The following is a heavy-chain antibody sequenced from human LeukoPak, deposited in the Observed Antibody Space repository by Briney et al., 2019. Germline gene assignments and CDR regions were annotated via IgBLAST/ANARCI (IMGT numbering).Heavy chain of an antibody. CDR1: GFTFSSYA. J-gene: IGHJ4*02. Sequence: PGGSLRLSCAASGFTFSSYAMSWVRQAPGKGLEWASAINGSGGSTYYADSVKGRFTISRDNSKNTLYLQMNSLRAEDTAVYYCAKAIWDIVVVVAAPFDYWGQGTLVTVSS. CDR2: INGSGGST. V-gene: IGHV3-23*01. D-gene: IGHD2-15*01. CDR3: AKAIWDIVVVVAAPFDY.